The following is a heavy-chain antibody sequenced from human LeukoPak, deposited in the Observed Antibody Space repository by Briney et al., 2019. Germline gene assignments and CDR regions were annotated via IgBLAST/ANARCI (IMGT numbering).Heavy chain of an antibody. J-gene: IGHJ6*02. CDR1: GFTFSSYG. CDR2: IWYDGSNK. V-gene: IGHV3-33*01. D-gene: IGHD6-6*01. Sequence: GGSLRLSCAASGFTFSSYGMHWVRQAPGKGLEWVAVIWYDGSNKYYADSVKGRFTISRDNSKNTLYLQMNSLRAEDTAVYYCARKKRIAARPDYYYYGMDVWGQGTTVTVSS. CDR3: ARKKRIAARPDYYYYGMDV.